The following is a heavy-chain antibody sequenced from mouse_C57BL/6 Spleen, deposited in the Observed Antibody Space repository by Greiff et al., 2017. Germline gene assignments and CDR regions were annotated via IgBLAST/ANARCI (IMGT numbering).Heavy chain of an antibody. CDR2: IDPETGGT. CDR3: TRPLIYDGYPHWFDY. Sequence: QVHVKQSGAELVRPGASVTLSCKASGYTFTDYEMHWVKQTPVHGLEWIGAIDPETGGTAYNQKFKGKAILTADKSSSTAYMELRSLTSEDSAVYYCTRPLIYDGYPHWFDYWGQGTTLTVSS. V-gene: IGHV1-15*01. J-gene: IGHJ2*01. D-gene: IGHD2-3*01. CDR1: GYTFTDYE.